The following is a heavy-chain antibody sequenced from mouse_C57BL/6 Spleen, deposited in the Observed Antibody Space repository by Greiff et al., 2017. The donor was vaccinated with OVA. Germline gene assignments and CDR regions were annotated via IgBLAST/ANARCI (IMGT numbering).Heavy chain of an antibody. Sequence: QVQLQQSGAELVKPGASVKISCKASGYAFSSYWMNWVKQRPGKGLEWIGQIYPGDGDTNYNGKFKGKATLTADKSSSTAYMQLSSLTSEDSAVYFCAREGYSNYFFFDYWGQGTTLTVSS. V-gene: IGHV1-80*01. J-gene: IGHJ2*01. CDR2: IYPGDGDT. D-gene: IGHD2-5*01. CDR3: AREGYSNYFFFDY. CDR1: GYAFSSYW.